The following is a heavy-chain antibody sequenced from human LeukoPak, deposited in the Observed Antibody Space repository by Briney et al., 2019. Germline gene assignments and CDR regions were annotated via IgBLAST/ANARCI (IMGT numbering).Heavy chain of an antibody. CDR3: ARANRFGFGELYGFDY. D-gene: IGHD3-10*01. Sequence: SVKVSCKASGGTFSSYAISWVRQAPGQRLEWMGGIIPIFGTANYAQKFQGRVTITADESTSTAYMELSSLRSEDTAVYYCARANRFGFGELYGFDYWGQGTLVTVSS. CDR1: GGTFSSYA. CDR2: IIPIFGTA. J-gene: IGHJ4*02. V-gene: IGHV1-69*13.